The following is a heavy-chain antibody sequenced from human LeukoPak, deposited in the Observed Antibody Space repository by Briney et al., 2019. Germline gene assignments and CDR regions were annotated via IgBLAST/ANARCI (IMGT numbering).Heavy chain of an antibody. J-gene: IGHJ6*02. CDR1: GGSLSGYY. Sequence: PSETLSLTCAVYGGSLSGYYWGWIRQPPGKGLEWTGEINRSGGTNYTPSLKSRVTISVATSTNQFSLRLTSVTAADTAVYYCARGSGPDYYYGMDVWGQGTTVTVSS. D-gene: IGHD6-19*01. CDR3: ARGSGPDYYYGMDV. V-gene: IGHV4-34*01. CDR2: INRSGGT.